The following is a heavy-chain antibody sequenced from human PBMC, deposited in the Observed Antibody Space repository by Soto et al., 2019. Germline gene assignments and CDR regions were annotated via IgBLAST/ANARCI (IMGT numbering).Heavy chain of an antibody. D-gene: IGHD4-17*01. CDR1: GGSISSYY. Sequence: PSETLSLTCTVFGGSISSYYWSWIRQPPGKGLEWIGYIYYSGSTYYNPSLKSRVTISVDTSKNQFSLKLSSVTAADTAVYYCAREVIPLTTDWYLDIWGRGTLVTVSS. J-gene: IGHJ2*01. V-gene: IGHV4-59*12. CDR2: IYYSGST. CDR3: AREVIPLTTDWYLDI.